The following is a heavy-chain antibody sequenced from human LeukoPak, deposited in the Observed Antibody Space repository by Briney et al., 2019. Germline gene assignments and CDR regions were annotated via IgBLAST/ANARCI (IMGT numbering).Heavy chain of an antibody. Sequence: SETLSLTCAVYGGSFSGYYWSWIRQPPGKGLEWIGEINHSGSTNYNPSLKSRVTISVDTSKNQFSLKLSSVTAADTAVHYCATIPFYCSSTSCYQDYWGQGTLVTVSS. CDR3: ATIPFYCSSTSCYQDY. CDR2: INHSGST. V-gene: IGHV4-34*01. J-gene: IGHJ4*02. CDR1: GGSFSGYY. D-gene: IGHD2-2*01.